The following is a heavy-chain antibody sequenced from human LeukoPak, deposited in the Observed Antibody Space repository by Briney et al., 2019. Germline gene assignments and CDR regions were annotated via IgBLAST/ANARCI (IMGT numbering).Heavy chain of an antibody. CDR3: AESGTYYYDSSGYDLDY. Sequence: GRSLRLSCAASGFTFDDYAMHWVRQAPGKGLEWVSLISWDGGSTYYADSVKGRFTISRDNSKNSLYLQMNSLRAEDTALYYCAESGTYYYDSSGYDLDYWGQGTLVTVSS. CDR2: ISWDGGST. V-gene: IGHV3-43D*04. J-gene: IGHJ4*02. D-gene: IGHD3-22*01. CDR1: GFTFDDYA.